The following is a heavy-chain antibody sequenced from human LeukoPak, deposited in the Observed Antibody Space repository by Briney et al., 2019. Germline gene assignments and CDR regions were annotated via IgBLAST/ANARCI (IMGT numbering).Heavy chain of an antibody. D-gene: IGHD4-17*01. CDR3: ARDYGDNYYYYGMDV. CDR2: MCYSGSS. CDR1: GGSISSTSYC. V-gene: IGHV4-39*07. Sequence: PSETLSLTCTVSGGSISSTSYCGGWIRQPPGKGLEWIGSMCYSGSSDHNPSLKSRVTISVDTSKNHFSLKLSSVTAADTAVYYCARDYGDNYYYYGMDVWGQGTTVTVSS. J-gene: IGHJ6*02.